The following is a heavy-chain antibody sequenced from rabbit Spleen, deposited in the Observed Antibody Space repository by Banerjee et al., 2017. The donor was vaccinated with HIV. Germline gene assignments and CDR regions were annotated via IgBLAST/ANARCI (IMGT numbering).Heavy chain of an antibody. CDR3: VREVAARFKL. Sequence: QERLVESGGGLVQPGGSLKLSCKVSGFDFSVYGLSWVRQAPGKGLEWIGYIDPIFHVTTYANWVNGRFSISRENTQNTVYLQLNSLTAADTATYFCVREVAARFKLWGPGTLVTVS. V-gene: IGHV1S47*01. CDR2: IDPIFHVT. J-gene: IGHJ4*01. D-gene: IGHD4-1*01. CDR1: GFDFSVYG.